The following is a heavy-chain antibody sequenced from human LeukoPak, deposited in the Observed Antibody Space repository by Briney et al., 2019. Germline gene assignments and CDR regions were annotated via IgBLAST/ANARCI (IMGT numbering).Heavy chain of an antibody. D-gene: IGHD2-2*01. CDR1: GGSISNYH. J-gene: IGHJ4*02. CDR2: IYTSGSA. V-gene: IGHV4-4*07. CDR3: AREGPATFDY. Sequence: NPSETLSLTCTVSGGSISNYHWSWMRQPAGKGLECIWRIYTSGSANYNPSLKSRVNISVDTSKNQFSLQLRSVTAADTAVYYCAREGPATFDYWGQGTLVTVSS.